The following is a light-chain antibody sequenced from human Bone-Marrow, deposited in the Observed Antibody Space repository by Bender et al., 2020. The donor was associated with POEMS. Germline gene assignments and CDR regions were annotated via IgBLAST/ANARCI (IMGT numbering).Light chain of an antibody. J-gene: IGLJ3*02. Sequence: QSALTQPASVSGSPGQSITISCSGTSSDVGSYNLVSWYQQHPNKVPELLIYEDYTRPSGLSKRFSGSKSGSTASLTISGLQAEDEAHYYCCSYAGGGTWVFGGGTALPVL. CDR3: CSYAGGGTWV. V-gene: IGLV2-23*01. CDR2: EDY. CDR1: SSDVGSYNL.